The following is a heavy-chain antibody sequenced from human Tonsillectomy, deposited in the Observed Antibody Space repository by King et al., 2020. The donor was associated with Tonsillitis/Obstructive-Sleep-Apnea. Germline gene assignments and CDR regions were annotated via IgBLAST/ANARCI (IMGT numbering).Heavy chain of an antibody. CDR3: TLYDFWSGYHYYYMDV. V-gene: IGHV3-53*01. J-gene: IGHJ6*03. D-gene: IGHD3-3*01. CDR2: IFSGGST. CDR1: GFTVNNNH. Sequence: VQLVESGGGLIQPGGSLRLSFAASGFTVNNNHMSWFRQAPGKGLEWVSVIFSGGSTYYADSVKGRFTISRDNSMNTLYLEMNSLRAEDTAVYYCTLYDFWSGYHYYYMDVWGKGTTVTVSS.